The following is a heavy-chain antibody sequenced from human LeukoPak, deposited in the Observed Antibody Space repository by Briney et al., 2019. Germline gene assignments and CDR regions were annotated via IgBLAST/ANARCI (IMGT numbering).Heavy chain of an antibody. CDR2: IKQDGSGK. CDR1: GFTFSSYW. D-gene: IGHD3-16*02. V-gene: IGHV3-7*01. J-gene: IGHJ3*02. CDR3: APDYDYVWGSYRWAFDI. Sequence: GGSLRLSCAASGFTFSSYWMSWVRQAPGKGLEWVANIKQDGSGKYYVDSVKGRFTISRDNAKNSLYLQMNSLRAEDTAVYYCAPDYDYVWGSYRWAFDIWGQGTMVTVSS.